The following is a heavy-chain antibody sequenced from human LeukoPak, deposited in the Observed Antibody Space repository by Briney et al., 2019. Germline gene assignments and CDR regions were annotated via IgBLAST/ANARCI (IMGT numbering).Heavy chain of an antibody. J-gene: IGHJ4*02. V-gene: IGHV4-39*07. D-gene: IGHD3-10*01. CDR2: IYYSGST. Sequence: PSETLSLTCTVSGGSISSSSYYWGWIRQPPGKGLEWIGSIYYSGSTYYNPSLKSRVTISVDTSKNQFSLKLSSVTAADTAVYYCARPGWRGSGLIRSPFDYWGQGTLVTVSS. CDR3: ARPGWRGSGLIRSPFDY. CDR1: GGSISSSSYY.